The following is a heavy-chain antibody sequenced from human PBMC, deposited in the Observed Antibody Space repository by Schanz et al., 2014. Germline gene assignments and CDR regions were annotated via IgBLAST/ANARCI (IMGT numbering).Heavy chain of an antibody. J-gene: IGHJ2*01. V-gene: IGHV4-61*02. Sequence: QVQLQESGPGLVKPSQTLSLTCTVSGGSIRSGTYYWSWIRQPAGKALEWVGRVFPNGITNYNPSLKRRVPISRDASKNQFSLTVTSLTAADTAVYYCARDTTWRRDLWGRGALVTVSS. CDR1: GGSIRSGTYY. CDR2: VFPNGIT. D-gene: IGHD5-12*01. CDR3: ARDTTWRRDL.